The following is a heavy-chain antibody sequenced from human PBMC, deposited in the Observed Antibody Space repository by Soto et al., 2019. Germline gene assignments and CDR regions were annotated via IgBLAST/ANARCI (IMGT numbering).Heavy chain of an antibody. CDR2: IYYSGST. Sequence: SETLFLTRTVSGGSLSSYYLGLVRQPPGKGLGWVWYIYYSGSTNYNPSLKSRVTMTRDTSISTAYMELSRLRSDDTAVYYCARAPMVRGVITDPPNYYYYYMDVWGKGTTVTVSS. V-gene: IGHV4-59*01. CDR1: GGSLSSYY. J-gene: IGHJ6*03. D-gene: IGHD3-10*01. CDR3: ARAPMVRGVITDPPNYYYYYMDV.